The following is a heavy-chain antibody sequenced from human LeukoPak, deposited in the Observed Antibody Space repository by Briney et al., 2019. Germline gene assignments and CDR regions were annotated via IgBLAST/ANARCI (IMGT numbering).Heavy chain of an antibody. CDR3: ARSPTVYDSSGYYAY. CDR1: GYTLTELS. J-gene: IGHJ4*02. D-gene: IGHD3-22*01. Sequence: ASVKVSCKVSGYTLTELSMHWVRQAPGKGLEWMGGFDPEDGETIYAQKFQGRVTITADKSTSTAYMELSSLRSEDTAVYYCARSPTVYDSSGYYAYWGQGTLVTVSS. V-gene: IGHV1-24*01. CDR2: FDPEDGET.